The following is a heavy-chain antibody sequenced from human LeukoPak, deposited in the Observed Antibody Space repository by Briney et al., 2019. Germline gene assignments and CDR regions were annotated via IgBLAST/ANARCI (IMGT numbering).Heavy chain of an antibody. J-gene: IGHJ6*02. CDR2: INPKTGDT. CDR1: GYTFTGQY. Sequence: ASVKVSCKASGYTFTGQYLYWARQTPGQGLEWMGWINPKTGDTDSAQNFQGRVTMTRDTSIATVYMELSSLTSDDTAVYYCARGYYGMDVWGQGTTVTVSS. CDR3: ARGYYGMDV. V-gene: IGHV1-2*02.